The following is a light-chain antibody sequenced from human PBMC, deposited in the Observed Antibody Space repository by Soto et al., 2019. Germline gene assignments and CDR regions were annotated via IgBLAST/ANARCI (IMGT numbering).Light chain of an antibody. Sequence: VMTQSPLSLPVIPGEPASISCRSSQSLLNSNGYNYLDWYLQKQGQSPQLXXYLGSNRASGVPDRFSGSGSGTDCTMKISRVEDEDGGVYYCMQALHTTRTFGQGTKVDIK. CDR3: MQALHTTRT. V-gene: IGKV2-28*01. CDR1: QSLLNSNGYNY. J-gene: IGKJ1*01. CDR2: LGS.